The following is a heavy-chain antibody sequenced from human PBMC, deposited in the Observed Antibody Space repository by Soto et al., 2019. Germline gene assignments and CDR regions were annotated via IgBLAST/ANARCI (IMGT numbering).Heavy chain of an antibody. CDR1: GFTFSSYS. Sequence: PGGSLRLSCAASGFTFSSYSMNWVRQAPGKGLGWVSSISSSSSYIYYADSVKGRFTISRDNAKNSLYLQMNSLRAEDTAVYYCASGYDFWSGYGDKGAYYFDYWGQGTLVTVSS. D-gene: IGHD3-3*01. CDR2: ISSSSSYI. J-gene: IGHJ4*02. V-gene: IGHV3-21*01. CDR3: ASGYDFWSGYGDKGAYYFDY.